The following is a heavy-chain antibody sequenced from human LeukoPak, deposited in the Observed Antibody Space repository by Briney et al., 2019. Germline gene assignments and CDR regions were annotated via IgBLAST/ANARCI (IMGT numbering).Heavy chain of an antibody. Sequence: PSETLSLTCTVSGGSISTYYWSWIRQPAGRGLEWIGRIYTSGSPNYNPSLKSRVTMSVDTSKNQFSLKLNSVTAADTAVYYCARDSGYGQGDFDYWGQGTLVTVSS. J-gene: IGHJ4*02. D-gene: IGHD5-12*01. CDR2: IYTSGSP. CDR3: ARDSGYGQGDFDY. CDR1: GGSISTYY. V-gene: IGHV4-4*07.